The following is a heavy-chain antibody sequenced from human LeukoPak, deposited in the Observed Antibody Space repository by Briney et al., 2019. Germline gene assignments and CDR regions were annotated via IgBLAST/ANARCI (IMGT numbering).Heavy chain of an antibody. J-gene: IGHJ4*02. Sequence: ASVKVSCKASGYTFTSYGISWVRQAPGQGLEWMGWISAYNGNTNYAQKFQGRVTITADKSTSTAYMELSSLRSEDTAVYYCARSRLGIAAAGLDSRSYFDYWGQGTLVTVSS. D-gene: IGHD6-13*01. V-gene: IGHV1-18*01. CDR3: ARSRLGIAAAGLDSRSYFDY. CDR1: GYTFTSYG. CDR2: ISAYNGNT.